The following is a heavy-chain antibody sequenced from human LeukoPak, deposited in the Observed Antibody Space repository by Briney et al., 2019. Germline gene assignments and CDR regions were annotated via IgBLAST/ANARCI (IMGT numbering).Heavy chain of an antibody. V-gene: IGHV3-53*01. Sequence: TGGSLRLSCTVSGFTVSSNSMSWVRQAPGKGLEWVSFIYSDNTHYSDSVKGRFTISRDNSKNTLYLQMNSLRAEDTAVYYCARRAGAYSQPYDYWGQGTLVTVSS. CDR3: ARRAGAYSQPYDY. CDR1: GFTVSSNS. CDR2: IYSDNT. D-gene: IGHD4/OR15-4a*01. J-gene: IGHJ4*02.